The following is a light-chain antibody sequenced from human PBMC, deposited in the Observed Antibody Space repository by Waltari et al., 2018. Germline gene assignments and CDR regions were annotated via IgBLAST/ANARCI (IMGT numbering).Light chain of an antibody. Sequence: QSALTQPASVSGSPGQSITISCAGTSRDVGGFDLGSWYQHHPDKAPKLLIYAVTKRPSGVSNRFSGSKSGNTASLTISGLQAEDEATYYCCSYLERTVFGGGTKLTVL. CDR2: AVT. CDR3: CSYLERTV. V-gene: IGLV2-23*02. J-gene: IGLJ2*01. CDR1: SRDVGGFDL.